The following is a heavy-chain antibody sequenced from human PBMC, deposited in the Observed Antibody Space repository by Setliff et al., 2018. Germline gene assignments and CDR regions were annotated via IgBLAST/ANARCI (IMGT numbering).Heavy chain of an antibody. J-gene: IGHJ6*02. V-gene: IGHV1-8*02. CDR1: GYTFTSYD. CDR3: ARGRERDYNFWSGYYTYYYYGMDV. Sequence: GASVKVSCKASGYTFTSYDINWVRQATGQGLEWMGWMNPNSGNTGYAQKFQGRVTMTRNTSISTAYMELSSLRSEDTAVYYCARGRERDYNFWSGYYTYYYYGMDVWGQGTMVTVSS. CDR2: MNPNSGNT. D-gene: IGHD3-3*01.